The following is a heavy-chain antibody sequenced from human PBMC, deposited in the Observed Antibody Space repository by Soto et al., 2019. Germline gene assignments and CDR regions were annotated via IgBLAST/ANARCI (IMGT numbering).Heavy chain of an antibody. V-gene: IGHV3-48*02. Sequence: EMQLVESGGGLVQPGGSLRLSCAASGFTFSYSGMNWVRQAPGKGLEWVSHISNSGSSIYYADSVKGRFTISRDNAENSVYLQMTSLRDEDTAVYYCATQSFFWGQGTLVTVSS. J-gene: IGHJ4*02. CDR3: ATQSFF. CDR1: GFTFSYSG. CDR2: ISNSGSSI. D-gene: IGHD1-26*01.